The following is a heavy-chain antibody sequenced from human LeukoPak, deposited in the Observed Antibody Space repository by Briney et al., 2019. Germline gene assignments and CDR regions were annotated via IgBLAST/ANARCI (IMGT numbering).Heavy chain of an antibody. CDR3: ARHPYSGSYHFDY. Sequence: ASVKVSCTASGYTFTSYYIHWVRQAPGQGLEWMGWINPNSGGTNSAQKFQGRVTMTRDTSISTAYMELSRLTSDDTAVYYCARHPYSGSYHFDYWGQGTLVTVSS. CDR1: GYTFTSYY. J-gene: IGHJ4*02. D-gene: IGHD1-26*01. CDR2: INPNSGGT. V-gene: IGHV1-2*02.